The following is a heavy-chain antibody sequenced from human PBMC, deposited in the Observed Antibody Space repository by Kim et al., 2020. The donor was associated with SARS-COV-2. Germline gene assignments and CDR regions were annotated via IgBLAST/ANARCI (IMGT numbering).Heavy chain of an antibody. CDR3: ARGWLRSGFKY. Sequence: SQTLSLTCAISGDSVSTNSAAWNWIWQSPSRGLEWLGRTHYSSRWYNDYAVSVKSRITINPDTSKNQFSLQLNSVTPEDTAVYFCARGWLRSGFKYWGQGTLVTVSS. CDR1: GDSVSTNSAA. CDR2: THYSSRWYN. D-gene: IGHD5-12*01. V-gene: IGHV6-1*01. J-gene: IGHJ4*02.